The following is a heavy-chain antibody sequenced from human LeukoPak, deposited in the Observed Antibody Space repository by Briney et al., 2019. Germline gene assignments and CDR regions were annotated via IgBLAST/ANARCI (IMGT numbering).Heavy chain of an antibody. CDR1: GFTVSSNY. D-gene: IGHD2-2*01. CDR3: ARDAGLCSSTSCSLGAFDI. V-gene: IGHV3-53*01. J-gene: IGHJ3*02. Sequence: HPGGSLRLSCAASGFTVSSNYMSWVRQAPWKGLEWVSVIYSGGSTYYADSVKGRFTISRDNSKNTLYLQMNSLRAEDTAVYYCARDAGLCSSTSCSLGAFDIWGQGTMVTVPS. CDR2: IYSGGST.